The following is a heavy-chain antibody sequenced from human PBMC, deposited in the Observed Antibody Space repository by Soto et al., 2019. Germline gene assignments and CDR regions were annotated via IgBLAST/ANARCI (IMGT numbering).Heavy chain of an antibody. CDR3: AKDILRESRSSGYYYYGMDV. Sequence: EVQLLESGGGLVQPGGSLRLSCAASGFTFSSYAMSWVRQAPGKGLEWVSAISGSGGSTYYADSVKGRFTISRDNSKNTLDLQMNSLRAEDTAGYYCAKDILRESRSSGYYYYGMDVWGQGTTVTVSS. CDR2: ISGSGGST. J-gene: IGHJ6*02. D-gene: IGHD6-6*01. CDR1: GFTFSSYA. V-gene: IGHV3-23*01.